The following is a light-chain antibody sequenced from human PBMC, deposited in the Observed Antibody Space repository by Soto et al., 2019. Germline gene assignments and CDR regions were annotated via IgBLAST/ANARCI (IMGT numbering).Light chain of an antibody. CDR2: DAS. CDR1: EYIGYF. J-gene: IGKJ2*01. Sequence: DIQMTQTPSTLSASVGDRVTITCRATEYIGYFLAWYQQAPGKAPQLLISDASKLQSGVPSRFSGSGAGTEFTITITSLQADDFATYYCQHYKSFPYTFGPGTKLDI. CDR3: QHYKSFPYT. V-gene: IGKV1-5*01.